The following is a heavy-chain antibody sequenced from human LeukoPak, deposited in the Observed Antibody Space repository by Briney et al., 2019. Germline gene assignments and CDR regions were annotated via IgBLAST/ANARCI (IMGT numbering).Heavy chain of an antibody. Sequence: GGSLRLSCAASGFTFSSYSMNWVRQAPGKGLEWVSYLSSSSSTIYYADSVKGRFTISRDNAKNSLYLQMNSLRAEDTAVYYCARDSSRRIQLWNYYYYMDVWGKGTTVTVSS. V-gene: IGHV3-48*01. CDR3: ARDSSRRIQLWNYYYYMDV. CDR2: LSSSSSTI. D-gene: IGHD5-18*01. J-gene: IGHJ6*03. CDR1: GFTFSSYS.